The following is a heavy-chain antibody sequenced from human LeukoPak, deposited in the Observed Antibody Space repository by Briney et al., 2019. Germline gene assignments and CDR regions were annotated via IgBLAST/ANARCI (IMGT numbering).Heavy chain of an antibody. CDR1: GGSISSYY. CDR3: ARLPPTRDHPRYYMDV. CDR2: IYYSGST. Sequence: PSETLSLTCTVSGGSISSYYWSWIRQPPGKGLEWIVYIYYSGSTNYNPSLKSRVTISVDTSKNQFSLKLSSVTAADTAVYYCARLPPTRDHPRYYMDVWGKGTTVTVSS. D-gene: IGHD1-14*01. V-gene: IGHV4-59*01. J-gene: IGHJ6*03.